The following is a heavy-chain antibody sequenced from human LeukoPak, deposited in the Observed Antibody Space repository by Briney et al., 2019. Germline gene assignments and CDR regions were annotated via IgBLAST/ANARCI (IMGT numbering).Heavy chain of an antibody. D-gene: IGHD1-26*01. V-gene: IGHV3-23*01. CDR3: AKDGSYYDFDY. CDR1: GFTFSDYY. J-gene: IGHJ4*02. Sequence: PGGSLRLSCAASGFTFSDYYMSWIRQAPGKGLEWVSVISGSGATTDYADSVKGRFTISRDNSKNTLYLQMNSLRAEDTAVYYCAKDGSYYDFDYWGQGTLVTVSS. CDR2: ISGSGATT.